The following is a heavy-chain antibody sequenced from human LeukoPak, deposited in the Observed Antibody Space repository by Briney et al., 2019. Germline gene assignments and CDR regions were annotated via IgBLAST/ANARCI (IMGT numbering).Heavy chain of an antibody. V-gene: IGHV1-69*11. Sequence: SVKVSCKASGYTFTNYGISWVRQAPGQGLEWMGSIIPFLGTTNYAQKFQGRVTITADEPTRTAYMEMTYVRSDDTAVYYCTIIPNVILFTHYFEYWGQGTLVTVSS. CDR1: GYTFTNYG. D-gene: IGHD2-21*01. CDR3: TIIPNVILFTHYFEY. J-gene: IGHJ4*02. CDR2: IIPFLGTT.